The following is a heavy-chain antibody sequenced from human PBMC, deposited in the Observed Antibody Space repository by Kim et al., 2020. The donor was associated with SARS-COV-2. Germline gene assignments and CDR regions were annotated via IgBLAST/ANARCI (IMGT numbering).Heavy chain of an antibody. CDR1: GGSISSYY. CDR2: IYYSGST. D-gene: IGHD6-19*01. J-gene: IGHJ6*02. CDR3: ARGIIAVAGDYYYYYGMDV. V-gene: IGHV4-59*01. Sequence: SETLSLTCTVSGGSISSYYWSWIRQPPGKGLEWIGYIYYSGSTNYNPSLKSRVTISVDTSKNQFSLKLSSVTAADTAVYYCARGIIAVAGDYYYYYGMDVWGQGTTVTVSS.